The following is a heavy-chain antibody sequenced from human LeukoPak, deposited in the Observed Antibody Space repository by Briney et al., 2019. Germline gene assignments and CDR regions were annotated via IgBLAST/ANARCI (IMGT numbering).Heavy chain of an antibody. CDR3: ARAPGGYDTSGYYDC. J-gene: IGHJ4*02. CDR1: GFSFSSHA. Sequence: GGSLRLSCAASGFSFSSHAMHWVRQAPGKGLEWVAVISYDGSNKYYADSVKGRFTISRDNSKNSLYLQMNSLRADDTAVFYCARAPGGYDTSGYYDCWSQGTLVTVSS. CDR2: ISYDGSNK. D-gene: IGHD3-22*01. V-gene: IGHV3-30*04.